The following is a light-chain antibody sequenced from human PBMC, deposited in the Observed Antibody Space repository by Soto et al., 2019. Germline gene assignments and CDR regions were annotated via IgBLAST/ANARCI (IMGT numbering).Light chain of an antibody. CDR3: LQYSGPPWT. V-gene: IGKV4-1*01. CDR1: RTVLYTSNNKNY. Sequence: DIVMTQSPDSLAVSLGERATINCKSSRTVLYTSNNKNYLAWYQQKPGQPPKLLLYWASTRQSGVPDRYSGSGSSTHFTLPISSLQAEDVAVYYWLQYSGPPWTFGQGTKVEIK. J-gene: IGKJ1*01. CDR2: WAS.